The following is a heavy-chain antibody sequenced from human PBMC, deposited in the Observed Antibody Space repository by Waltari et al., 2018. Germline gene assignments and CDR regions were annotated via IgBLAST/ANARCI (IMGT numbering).Heavy chain of an antibody. D-gene: IGHD4-17*01. CDR1: GFTVSSNY. Sequence: EVQLVESGGGWIQPGGSLRLSCAASGFTVSSNYMSWVRQAPGKWLEWFSVIYSVGSTYYADSVKGRFTISRDNSKNTLYLQMNSLRAEDTAVYYCAREGVTTVTDWYFDLWGRGTLVTVSS. J-gene: IGHJ2*01. CDR3: AREGVTTVTDWYFDL. CDR2: IYSVGST. V-gene: IGHV3-53*01.